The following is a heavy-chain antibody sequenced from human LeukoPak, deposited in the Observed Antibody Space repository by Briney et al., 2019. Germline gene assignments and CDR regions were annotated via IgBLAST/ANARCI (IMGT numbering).Heavy chain of an antibody. J-gene: IGHJ6*03. CDR2: IIPIFGTA. D-gene: IGHD2-21*02. CDR3: QTRAYCGGDCPITYYYYYMDV. Sequence: SVKVSCKAYGGTFSSYAISWVRQAPGQGLEWMGRIIPIFGTANYAQKFQGRVTITTDESTSTAYMELSSLRSEDTAVYYCQTRAYCGGDCPITYYYYYMDVWGKGTTVTVSS. CDR1: GGTFSSYA. V-gene: IGHV1-69*05.